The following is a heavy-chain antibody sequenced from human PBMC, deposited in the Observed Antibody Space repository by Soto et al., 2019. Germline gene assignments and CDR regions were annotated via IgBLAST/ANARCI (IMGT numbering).Heavy chain of an antibody. V-gene: IGHV3-23*01. CDR3: AKDLRDGSGSYSSFDY. J-gene: IGHJ4*02. Sequence: EVQLLESGGGLVQPGGSLRLSCAASGFSFSDYSMTWVRQAPGRGLEWVSTLTPAGTTFYADSVKGRFTISRDNYRNTLSLQMNSLRAEDTAVYYCAKDLRDGSGSYSSFDYWGQGTLVTVSS. D-gene: IGHD3-10*01. CDR1: GFSFSDYS. CDR2: LTPAGTT.